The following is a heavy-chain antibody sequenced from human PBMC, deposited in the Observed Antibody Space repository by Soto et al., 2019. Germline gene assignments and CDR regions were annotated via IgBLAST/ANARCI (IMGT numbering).Heavy chain of an antibody. V-gene: IGHV1-46*01. J-gene: IGHJ5*02. Sequence: ASVKVSCKASGYTFTSYGISWVRQAPGQGLEWMGIINPSGGSTSYAQKFQGRVTMTRDTSTSTVYMELSSLRSEDTAVYYCARDHGGKNNWFDPWGQGTLVTVSS. CDR1: GYTFTSYG. CDR2: INPSGGST. D-gene: IGHD2-15*01. CDR3: ARDHGGKNNWFDP.